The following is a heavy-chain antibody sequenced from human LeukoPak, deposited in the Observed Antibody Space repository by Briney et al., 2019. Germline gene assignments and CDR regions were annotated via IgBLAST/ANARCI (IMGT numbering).Heavy chain of an antibody. J-gene: IGHJ3*02. CDR1: GGPISSGTYY. CDR3: ARAGTYYYDSSGYSGAFDI. D-gene: IGHD3-22*01. Sequence: PSETLSLTCTVSGGPISSGTYYWSWIRQHPGKGLEWIGYIYYSGSTYYNPSLKSRVTISVDTSKNQFSLKLSSVTAADTAVYYCARAGTYYYDSSGYSGAFDIWGQGTMVTVSS. CDR2: IYYSGST. V-gene: IGHV4-31*03.